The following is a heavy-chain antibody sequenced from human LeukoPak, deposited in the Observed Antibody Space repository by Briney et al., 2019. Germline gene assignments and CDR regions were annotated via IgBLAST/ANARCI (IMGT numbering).Heavy chain of an antibody. V-gene: IGHV4-59*01. CDR1: GGSISSYY. CDR2: IYYSGST. CDR3: AGHHPRNTVDF. J-gene: IGHJ4*02. Sequence: PSETLSLTCTVSGGSISSYYWSWIRQPPGKGLEWIGYIYYSGSTNYNPPLKSRVTISVDTSKNQFSLKLNSVTAADTAVYYCAGHHPRNTVDFWGQGTLVTVSS. D-gene: IGHD2-8*02.